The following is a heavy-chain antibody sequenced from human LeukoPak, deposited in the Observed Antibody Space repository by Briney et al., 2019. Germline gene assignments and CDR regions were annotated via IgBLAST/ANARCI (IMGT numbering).Heavy chain of an antibody. V-gene: IGHV1-8*01. CDR2: MNPNSGNT. J-gene: IGHJ6*04. Sequence: GSVKVSCKASGYTFTSYDINWVRQATGQGLEWMGWMNPNSGNTGYAQKFQGRVTMTRNTSISTAYMELSSLRSEDTAVYYCAGPRAYCSSTSCYLYYYYGMDVWGKGTTVTVSS. D-gene: IGHD2-2*01. CDR1: GYTFTSYD. CDR3: AGPRAYCSSTSCYLYYYYGMDV.